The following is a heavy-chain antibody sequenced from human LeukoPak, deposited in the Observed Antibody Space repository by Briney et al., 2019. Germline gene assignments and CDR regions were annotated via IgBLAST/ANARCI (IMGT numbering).Heavy chain of an antibody. Sequence: SVKVSCKASGGTFSSYAISWVRQAPGQGLEWMGGIIPIFGTANYAQKFQGRVTITTDESTSTAYMELSSLRSEDTAVYYCATLWEPTPGAFDIWGQGTMVTVSS. CDR1: GGTFSSYA. J-gene: IGHJ3*02. CDR3: ATLWEPTPGAFDI. D-gene: IGHD1-26*01. CDR2: IIPIFGTA. V-gene: IGHV1-69*05.